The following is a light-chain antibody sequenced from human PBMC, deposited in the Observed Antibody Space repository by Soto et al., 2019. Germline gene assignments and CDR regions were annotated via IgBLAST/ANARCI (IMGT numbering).Light chain of an antibody. J-gene: IGKJ1*01. CDR1: QSVSSN. Sequence: EMVMTQSPATLSVSPGERATLSCRASQSVSSNLAWYQQKPGQAPRLLIYGASTRATGIPARFSGSGSGTEFTLPISSLQSEDFAAYYCQQYNNWPPWTFGQGTKVGIK. CDR2: GAS. CDR3: QQYNNWPPWT. V-gene: IGKV3-15*01.